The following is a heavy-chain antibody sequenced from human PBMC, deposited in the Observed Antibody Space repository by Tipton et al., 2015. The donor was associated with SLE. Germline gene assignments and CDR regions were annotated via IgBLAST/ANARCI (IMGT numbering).Heavy chain of an antibody. Sequence: SLRLSCAASRFAFSNCGMHWVRQAPGKGLEWVAAVTFDGTNEYYAGSVKGRFTISRDNSRYTLCLQLNSLRAEDSAVYYCARDGPRIPPSGSNYFYYYMDVWGKGTTVTVSS. V-gene: IGHV3-30*03. D-gene: IGHD6-13*01. J-gene: IGHJ6*03. CDR2: VTFDGTNE. CDR1: RFAFSNCG. CDR3: ARDGPRIPPSGSNYFYYYMDV.